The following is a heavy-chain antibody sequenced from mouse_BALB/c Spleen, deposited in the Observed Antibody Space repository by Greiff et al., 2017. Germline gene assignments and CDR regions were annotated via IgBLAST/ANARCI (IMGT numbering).Heavy chain of an antibody. Sequence: VQLQESGAELAKPGASVKMSCKASGYTFTSYWMHWVKQRPGQGLEWIGYINPSTGYTEYNQKFKDKATLTADKSSSTAYMQLSSLTSEDSAVYYCARRITTGFDYWGQGTTLTVSS. J-gene: IGHJ2*01. D-gene: IGHD2-4*01. CDR3: ARRITTGFDY. CDR2: INPSTGYT. CDR1: GYTFTSYW. V-gene: IGHV1-7*01.